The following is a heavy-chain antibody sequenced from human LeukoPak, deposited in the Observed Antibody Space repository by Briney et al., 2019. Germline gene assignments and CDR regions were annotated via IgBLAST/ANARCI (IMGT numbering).Heavy chain of an antibody. CDR2: ITPDGSEK. V-gene: IGHV3-7*01. CDR1: GITFSDHW. D-gene: IGHD6-13*01. J-gene: IGHJ4*02. Sequence: GGSLRLSCAASGITFSDHWTSWVRQAPGKGLEWVANITPDGSEKNYVDSVKGRFTISRDNAKNSLYLQMNSLRAEDTAVYYCARDSGSSWYYFDYWGQGTLVTVSS. CDR3: ARDSGSSWYYFDY.